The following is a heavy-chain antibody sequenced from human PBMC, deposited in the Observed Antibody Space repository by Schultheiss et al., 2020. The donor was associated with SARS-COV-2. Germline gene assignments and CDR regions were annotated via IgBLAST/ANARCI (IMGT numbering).Heavy chain of an antibody. V-gene: IGHV4-34*01. Sequence: GSLRLSCAVYGGSFSGYYWSWIRQPPGKGLEWIGEINHSGSTNYNPSLKSRVTISVDTSKNQFSLKLSSVTAADTAVYYCARAPLTGDLGGFDAFDIWGQGTMVTVSS. CDR1: GGSFSGYY. D-gene: IGHD7-27*01. J-gene: IGHJ3*02. CDR3: ARAPLTGDLGGFDAFDI. CDR2: INHSGST.